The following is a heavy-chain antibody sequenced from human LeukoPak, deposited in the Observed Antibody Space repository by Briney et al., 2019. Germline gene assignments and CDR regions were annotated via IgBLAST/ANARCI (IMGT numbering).Heavy chain of an antibody. CDR3: ARQRYDFWSGSQSLAV. D-gene: IGHD3-3*01. Sequence: SETLSLTCTVSGGSITSGSYYWGWIRQPPGKGLEWIGSIYYSGSTYYNPSFKGRDTISVDTSTNQFSLKLSSVTAADTAVYYCARQRYDFWSGSQSLAVWGQGTTVTVSS. J-gene: IGHJ6*02. CDR1: GGSITSGSYY. V-gene: IGHV4-39*01. CDR2: IYYSGST.